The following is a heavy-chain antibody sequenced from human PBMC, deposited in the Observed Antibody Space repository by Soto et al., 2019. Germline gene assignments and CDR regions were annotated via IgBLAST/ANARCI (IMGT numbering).Heavy chain of an antibody. V-gene: IGHV3-11*06. CDR2: SSNSGTYT. J-gene: IGHJ4*02. Sequence: PGGSRRLSGAASGFKVSDYYMSWIRQAPGKGLEWLSYSSNSGTYTRYADSVKGRFSISRNNAKNSLFLQINSLRGEDSATYYCARSGDNYNVLDYWGQGTPVTVSS. CDR3: ARSGDNYNVLDY. CDR1: GFKVSDYY. D-gene: IGHD3-10*02.